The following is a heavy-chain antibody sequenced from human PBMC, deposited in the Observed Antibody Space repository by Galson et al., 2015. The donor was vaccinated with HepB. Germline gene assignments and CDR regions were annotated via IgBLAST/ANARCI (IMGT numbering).Heavy chain of an antibody. CDR1: GFTFSNYW. J-gene: IGHJ4*02. Sequence: LRLSCAASGFTFSNYWMHWVRQAPGKGLVWVSYINFDGTSTRYADSVKGRFTISRDNADNALYLQMNSLRAEDTAVYYCTREFAFGCGSYSHWGQGTLVTVSS. CDR2: INFDGTST. D-gene: IGHD3-16*01. CDR3: TREFAFGCGSYSH. V-gene: IGHV3-74*01.